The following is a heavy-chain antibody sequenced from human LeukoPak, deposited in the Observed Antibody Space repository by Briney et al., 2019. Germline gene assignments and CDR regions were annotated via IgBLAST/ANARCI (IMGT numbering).Heavy chain of an antibody. V-gene: IGHV3-7*04. CDR1: GFTFSSYW. J-gene: IGHJ4*02. D-gene: IGHD6-19*01. CDR2: IKQDGSEE. Sequence: PGGSLRLSCAASGFTFSSYWMGWVRQAPGKGLEWVANIKQDGSEEYYVGSVRGRFTISRDNAKSSLYLQMNSLRAEDTAVYFCARDEHQYFHASSGRFDYWGQGILVTVSS. CDR3: ARDEHQYFHASSGRFDY.